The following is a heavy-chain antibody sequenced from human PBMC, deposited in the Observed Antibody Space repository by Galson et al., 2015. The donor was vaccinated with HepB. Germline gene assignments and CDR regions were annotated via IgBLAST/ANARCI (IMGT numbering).Heavy chain of an antibody. CDR1: GFTFSSYW. V-gene: IGHV3-7*01. J-gene: IGHJ6*03. CDR2: IKQDGSEK. CDR3: ARRERGRIAARDYYYMDV. D-gene: IGHD6-25*01. Sequence: SLRLSCAASGFTFSSYWMSWVRQAPGKGLEWVANIKQDGSEKYYVDSVKGRFTISRDNAKNSLYLQMNSLRAEDTAVYYCARRERGRIAARDYYYMDVWGKRTTVTVYS.